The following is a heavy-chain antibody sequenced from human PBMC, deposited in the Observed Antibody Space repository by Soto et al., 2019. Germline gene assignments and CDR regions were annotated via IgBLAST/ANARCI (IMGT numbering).Heavy chain of an antibody. Sequence: SETLSLTCALYGGSFDGYYWSCVRQSPGKGLEWIGEIHHSGRTKYNPSLKSRVSPSVDNSTKHFSLRLTSVTAADRGVYYCARGVDSWSGYLFWGQGNPVT. CDR2: IHHSGRT. D-gene: IGHD3-3*01. J-gene: IGHJ4*02. CDR3: ARGVDSWSGYLF. V-gene: IGHV4-34*01. CDR1: GGSFDGYY.